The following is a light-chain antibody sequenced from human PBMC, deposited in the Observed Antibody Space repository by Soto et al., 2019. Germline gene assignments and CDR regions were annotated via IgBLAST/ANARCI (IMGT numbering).Light chain of an antibody. J-gene: IGKJ4*01. CDR2: DAS. CDR1: QSVSSY. CDR3: QQYHNWPVT. Sequence: EIVLTQSPATLSLSPGERATLSCRASQSVSSYLAWYQQKPGQAPRLLIYDASNTATGIPARFSGSGSGTDFTLTISSLEPEDIAVYYCQQYHNWPVTFGGGTKVDIK. V-gene: IGKV3-11*01.